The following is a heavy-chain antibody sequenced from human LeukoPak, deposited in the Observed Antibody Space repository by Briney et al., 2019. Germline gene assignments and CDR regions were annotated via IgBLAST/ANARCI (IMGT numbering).Heavy chain of an antibody. Sequence: ASVKISCKVSGYTFTDYYMHWVQQAPGKGLEWMGLVDPEDGETIYAEKFQGRVTITADTSTDTAYMELSSLRSEDTAVYYCATDFGYSNGWLFDYWGQGTLVTVSS. D-gene: IGHD6-19*01. V-gene: IGHV1-69-2*01. CDR1: GYTFTDYY. CDR2: VDPEDGET. J-gene: IGHJ4*02. CDR3: ATDFGYSNGWLFDY.